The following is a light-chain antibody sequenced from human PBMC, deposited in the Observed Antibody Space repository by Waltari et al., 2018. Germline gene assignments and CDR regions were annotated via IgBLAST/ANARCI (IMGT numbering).Light chain of an antibody. CDR2: DVN. J-gene: IGLJ3*02. V-gene: IGLV2-14*03. CDR3: NSFTDSVTWV. Sequence: QSALTQPASVSGSPGASITIPCTGTCSAVGGHNPVYWYYHPPGKDPKHMIHDVNQRPSGGAVRFAGSKSGNTASLTISGLQAEDEADYYCNSFTDSVTWVFGGGTKLTVL. CDR1: CSAVGGHNP.